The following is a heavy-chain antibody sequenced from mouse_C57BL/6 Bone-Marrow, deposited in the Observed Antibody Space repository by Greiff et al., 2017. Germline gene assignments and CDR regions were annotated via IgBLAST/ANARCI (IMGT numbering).Heavy chain of an antibody. CDR3: ARDPMITTGYSYTMEY. V-gene: IGHV1-50*01. CDR2: IDPSDRYT. CDR1: GYTFTSYW. J-gene: IGHJ4*01. Sequence: VQLQQSGAELVKPGASVKLSCKASGYTFTSYWMQWVKQRPVQGLEWIGEIDPSDRYTNYNQKFKGKATLTLDTSSSTAYMQLSNLTSEKSALSYCARDPMITTGYSYTMEYWGQGTSVTVSS. D-gene: IGHD2-4*01.